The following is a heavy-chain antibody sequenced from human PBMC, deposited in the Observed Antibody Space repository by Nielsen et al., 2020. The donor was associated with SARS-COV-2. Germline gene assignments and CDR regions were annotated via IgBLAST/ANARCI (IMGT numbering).Heavy chain of an antibody. V-gene: IGHV4-39*01. J-gene: IGHJ4*02. D-gene: IGHD3-3*02. CDR2: IYYSGIT. CDR3: ARLNRRILTPLALASLRFDF. Sequence: SETLSLTCEVSGGSFTGYFRSWIRQPPGRGLEWVGSIYYSGITYYNPSLKSRVTMSVDTSKNQFSLRLNSVTAADTAVYYCARLNRRILTPLALASLRFDFWGRGALVTVSS. CDR1: GGSFTGYF.